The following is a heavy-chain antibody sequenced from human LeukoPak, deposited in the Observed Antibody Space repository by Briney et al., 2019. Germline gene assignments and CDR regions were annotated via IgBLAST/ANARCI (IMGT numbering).Heavy chain of an antibody. Sequence: PGGSLRLSCAASGFTFSSYWMSWVRQAPGKGLEWVANIKQDGSEKYYVDSVKGRFTISRDNSKNTLYLQMNSLRAEDTAVYYCAKEPRGWDFDYWGQGTLVTVSS. CDR3: AKEPRGWDFDY. V-gene: IGHV3-7*03. CDR2: IKQDGSEK. CDR1: GFTFSSYW. D-gene: IGHD1-26*01. J-gene: IGHJ4*02.